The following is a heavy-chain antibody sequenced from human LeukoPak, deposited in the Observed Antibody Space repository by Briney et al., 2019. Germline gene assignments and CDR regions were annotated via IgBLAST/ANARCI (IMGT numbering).Heavy chain of an antibody. CDR3: AREAVTAAGTCGFDY. D-gene: IGHD6-13*01. CDR2: INWNGGST. Sequence: GGSLRLSCAAFGFIFDDYGMSWVRQAPGKVLEWVSGINWNGGSTGYADSVKGRFTISRDNAKNSLYLQMNSLRVDDTAVYYCAREAVTAAGTCGFDYWGQGTLVTVSS. V-gene: IGHV3-20*04. J-gene: IGHJ4*02. CDR1: GFIFDDYG.